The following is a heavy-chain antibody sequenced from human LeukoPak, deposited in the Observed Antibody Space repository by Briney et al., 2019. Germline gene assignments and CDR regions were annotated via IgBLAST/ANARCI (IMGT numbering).Heavy chain of an antibody. Sequence: SVKVSCKASGGTFSSYAISWVRQAPGQGLEWMGRIIPIFGTTYYAQKFQGRVTITTDESTSTAYMELSSLRSEDTAVYYCARGPSPLAADGNLEYFDCWGQGTLVTVSS. J-gene: IGHJ4*02. CDR3: ARGPSPLAADGNLEYFDC. D-gene: IGHD6-13*01. CDR1: GGTFSSYA. V-gene: IGHV1-69*05. CDR2: IIPIFGTT.